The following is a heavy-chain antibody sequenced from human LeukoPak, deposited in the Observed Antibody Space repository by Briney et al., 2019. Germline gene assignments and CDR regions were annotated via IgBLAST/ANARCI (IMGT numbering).Heavy chain of an antibody. CDR1: GYTFTGYY. D-gene: IGHD6-25*01. CDR3: ARRDGARRDSSDFDP. V-gene: IGHV1-2*02. CDR2: INPNSGGT. Sequence: GASVKVSCKASGYTFTGYYMHWVRQAPGQGLEWMGWINPNSGGTNYAQKFQGRVTMTRDTSISTAYMELSRLRSDDTAVYYCARRDGARRDSSDFDPWGQGTLVTVSS. J-gene: IGHJ5*02.